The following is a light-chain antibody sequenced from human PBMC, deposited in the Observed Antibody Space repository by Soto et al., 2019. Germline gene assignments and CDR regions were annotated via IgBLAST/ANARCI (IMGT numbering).Light chain of an antibody. J-gene: IGKJ4*01. V-gene: IGKV3-20*01. Sequence: EIVLMQSPGTLSLSPGERATLSCRASQSVSNNYVAWYQQKPGQAPRLLIAGASSRATGIPDRFSGSGSGTDFTLTISRLEPDDFAVYYCQQYGSSPPLTFGGGTKVEIK. CDR3: QQYGSSPPLT. CDR2: GAS. CDR1: QSVSNNY.